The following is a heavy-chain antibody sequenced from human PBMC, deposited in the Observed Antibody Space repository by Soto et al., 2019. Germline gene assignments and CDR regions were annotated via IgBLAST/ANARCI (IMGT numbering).Heavy chain of an antibody. CDR3: ARPHDDGDYEFDY. V-gene: IGHV1-69*02. CDR2: IIPILGIA. CDR1: GGTFSSYT. D-gene: IGHD4-17*01. Sequence: VQLVQSGAEVKKPGSSVKVSCKASGGTFSSYTISWVRQAPGQGLEWMGRIIPILGIANYAQKFQGRVTITADKSTSTAYMELSSLRSEDPAVYYFARPHDDGDYEFDYWGQGTLVTVSS. J-gene: IGHJ4*02.